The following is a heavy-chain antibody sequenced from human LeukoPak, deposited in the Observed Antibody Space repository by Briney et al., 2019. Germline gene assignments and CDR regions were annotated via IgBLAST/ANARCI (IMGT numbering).Heavy chain of an antibody. V-gene: IGHV4-59*01. Sequence: SETLSLTCTVSGXSISSYYWTWIRQPPGKGLEWIGYIYYSGSTNYNPSLQSRVTISVDTSKNQFSLKLSSVTAADTAVYYCARVGYCSGGSCYFTWDYWGQGTLVTVSS. CDR1: GXSISSYY. CDR3: ARVGYCSGGSCYFTWDY. J-gene: IGHJ4*02. CDR2: IYYSGST. D-gene: IGHD2-15*01.